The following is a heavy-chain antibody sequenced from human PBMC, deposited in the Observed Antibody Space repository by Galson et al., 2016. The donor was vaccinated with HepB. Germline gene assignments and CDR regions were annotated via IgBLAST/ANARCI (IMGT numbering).Heavy chain of an antibody. CDR1: GFTGFTFSSYW. CDR2: ISLDGSVT. V-gene: IGHV3-74*01. CDR3: AREDPNYHAPRGQHYVGPFDY. J-gene: IGHJ4*02. D-gene: IGHD3-10*01. Sequence: SLRLSCAASGFTGFTFSSYWMHWVRQAPGKGLVWVSRISLDGSVTIYGDSVKGRFSTSRDNAKNTLFLQMNSLRPEDTAVYYCAREDPNYHAPRGQHYVGPFDYWGQGTLVTVSS.